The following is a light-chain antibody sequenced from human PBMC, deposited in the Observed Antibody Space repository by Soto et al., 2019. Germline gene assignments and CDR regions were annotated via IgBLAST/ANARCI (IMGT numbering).Light chain of an antibody. Sequence: QSVLTQPASVSGSPGQSITISCTGTSSDVGGYSYVSWYQQHPGKAPKLILYDVNNRPSGVSDRFSGFKSGNTASLTISGLQVEDEADYYCSSYTSITTDVFGTGTKVTVL. CDR1: SSDVGGYSY. CDR2: DVN. CDR3: SSYTSITTDV. V-gene: IGLV2-14*01. J-gene: IGLJ1*01.